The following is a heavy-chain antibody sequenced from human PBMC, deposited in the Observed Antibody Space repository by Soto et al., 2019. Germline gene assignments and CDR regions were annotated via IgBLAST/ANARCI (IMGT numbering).Heavy chain of an antibody. V-gene: IGHV5-51*03. CDR1: GYRFTNYW. J-gene: IGHJ3*01. Sequence: EVQLVQSGAEVKKPGESLKISCKGSGYRFTNYWIGWVRQMPGKGLEWMGIIYPGDSDTRYSPSFQGPVTISADKSISTAYLQWSSLKASDTALYYCARLTKVDGDLRAPQYWGQGTMVTVSS. CDR3: ARLTKVDGDLRAPQY. D-gene: IGHD4-17*01. CDR2: IYPGDSDT.